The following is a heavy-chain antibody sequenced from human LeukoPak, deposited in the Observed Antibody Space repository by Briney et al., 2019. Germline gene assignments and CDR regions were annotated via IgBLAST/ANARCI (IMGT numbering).Heavy chain of an antibody. Sequence: GGALRLSCAASGFTFSSYGMHWVRQAPGKGLEGAAVISYDGSNKYYAVSVKGRFTMSRDNSKNTLYLQMNSLRAEDTAVYYCARDRYNWNNFDYWGQGTLVTVSS. D-gene: IGHD1-20*01. V-gene: IGHV3-30*03. CDR2: ISYDGSNK. CDR3: ARDRYNWNNFDY. CDR1: GFTFSSYG. J-gene: IGHJ4*02.